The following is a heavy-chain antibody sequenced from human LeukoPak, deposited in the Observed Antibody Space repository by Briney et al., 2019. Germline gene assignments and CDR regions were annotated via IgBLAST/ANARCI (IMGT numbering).Heavy chain of an antibody. CDR2: INSDGSST. V-gene: IGHV3-74*01. D-gene: IGHD4-17*01. Sequence: GGSLRLSCAASGFTFSTYWMHWVRQAPGKGLVWVSRINSDGSSTRYADSVKGRFTISRDNAKNTLYLQMNSLRAEGTAVYYCARDLRTTGAFDIWGQGTMVTVSS. CDR3: ARDLRTTGAFDI. CDR1: GFTFSTYW. J-gene: IGHJ3*02.